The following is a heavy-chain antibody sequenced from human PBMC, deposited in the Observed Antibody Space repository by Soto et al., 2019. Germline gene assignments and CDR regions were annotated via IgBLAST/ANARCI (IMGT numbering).Heavy chain of an antibody. J-gene: IGHJ4*02. CDR3: TGEVASGY. D-gene: IGHD1-1*01. V-gene: IGHV3-30*03. CDR1: GFTVSSYG. Sequence: QVQLVESGGGVVQPGRSLRLSCAASGFTVSSYGMHWVRQAPGKGLEWVAVISHDGGTKYYADSVKGRFTISRDNSRNTLFLEMNSLRGDDMALYYCTGEVASGYWGQGTLVTVSS. CDR2: ISHDGGTK.